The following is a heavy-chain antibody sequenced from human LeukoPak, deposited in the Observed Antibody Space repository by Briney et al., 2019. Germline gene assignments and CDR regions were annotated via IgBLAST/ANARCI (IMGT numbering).Heavy chain of an antibody. J-gene: IGHJ4*02. D-gene: IGHD3-10*01. CDR2: IYYSGST. Sequence: PSETLSLTCTVSGGSISSNSYYWGWIRQPPGKGLEWIGSIYYSGSTYYNPSLKSRVTISVDTSKNQFSLKLSSVTAADTAVYYCATKGGSGSSYFDYWGQGTLATVSS. CDR3: ATKGGSGSSYFDY. CDR1: GGSISSNSYY. V-gene: IGHV4-39*01.